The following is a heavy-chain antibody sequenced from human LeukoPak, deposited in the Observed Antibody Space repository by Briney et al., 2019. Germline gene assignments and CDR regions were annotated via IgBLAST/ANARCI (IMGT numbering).Heavy chain of an antibody. Sequence: GGSLRLSCAASGFTVSSNYMSWVRQAPGKGLEWVSVIYSGGSTYYADSVKGRFTISRDNSKNTLYLQMNSLRAEDTAVYYCAKRKTSDFWSGYSYYFDYWGQGTLVTVSS. V-gene: IGHV3-53*01. CDR2: IYSGGST. CDR3: AKRKTSDFWSGYSYYFDY. J-gene: IGHJ4*02. CDR1: GFTVSSNY. D-gene: IGHD3-3*01.